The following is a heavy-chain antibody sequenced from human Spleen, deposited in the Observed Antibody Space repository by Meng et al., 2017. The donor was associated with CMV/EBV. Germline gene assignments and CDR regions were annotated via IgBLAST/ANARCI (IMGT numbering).Heavy chain of an antibody. CDR1: GGSISSYY. J-gene: IGHJ4*02. CDR2: MNSGGSA. Sequence: SETLSLTCNVSGGSISSYYWSWIRQPPGKGLEWIGFMNSGGSANYNPSLRSRVTISVDMSRNQFSLRLSSVTAADTAVYYCARDPATGPRGDHFAYWGQGTRVTVSS. D-gene: IGHD3-16*01. V-gene: IGHV4-59*01. CDR3: ARDPATGPRGDHFAY.